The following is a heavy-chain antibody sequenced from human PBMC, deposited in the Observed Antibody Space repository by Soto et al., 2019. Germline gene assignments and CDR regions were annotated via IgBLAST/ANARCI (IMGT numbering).Heavy chain of an antibody. CDR1: GYTFTGYY. D-gene: IGHD3-10*01. CDR2: INPNSGGT. J-gene: IGHJ4*02. Sequence: ASVKVSCKASGYTFTGYYMHWVRQAPGQGLEWMGWINPNSGGTNYAQKFQGWVTMTRDTSISTAYMELSRLRSDDTAVYYCARGERFGELLRDHNFDYWGQGTLVTVSS. CDR3: ARGERFGELLRDHNFDY. V-gene: IGHV1-2*04.